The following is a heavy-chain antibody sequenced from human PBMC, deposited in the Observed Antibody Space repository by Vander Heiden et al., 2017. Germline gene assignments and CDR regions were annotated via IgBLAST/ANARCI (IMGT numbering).Heavy chain of an antibody. J-gene: IGHJ5*02. CDR2: ITSSGSTI. Sequence: QVQPVESGGGLVKPGGSLGLSCTASGFTFSDHYMSWIRQAPGKGLEWISYITSSGSTIYYADSVKGRFTVSRDNAKNSLFLQMNSLRAEDTAVYYCARGAGPLFDPWGQGTLVTVSS. V-gene: IGHV3-11*01. CDR1: GFTFSDHY. CDR3: ARGAGPLFDP.